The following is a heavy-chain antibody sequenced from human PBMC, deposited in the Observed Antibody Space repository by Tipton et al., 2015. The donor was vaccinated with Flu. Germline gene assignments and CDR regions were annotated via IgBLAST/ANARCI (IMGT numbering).Heavy chain of an antibody. CDR1: GESFSDYY. V-gene: IGHV4-34*12. CDR3: ATTTYYYGSGTHDY. CDR2: ILHSGST. J-gene: IGHJ4*02. D-gene: IGHD3-10*01. Sequence: TLSLTCGVYGESFSDYYWNWIRQPPGKGLEWIGDILHSGSTTYNPTLKSRVTISVDAAKNQFSLKLTSVTAADTAVYYCATTTYYYGSGTHDYWGQGTLVTVSS.